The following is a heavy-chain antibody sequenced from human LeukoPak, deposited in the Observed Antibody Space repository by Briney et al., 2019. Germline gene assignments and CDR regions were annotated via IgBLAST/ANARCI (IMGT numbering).Heavy chain of an antibody. V-gene: IGHV3-23*01. J-gene: IGHJ3*01. CDR2: VTAGADKT. D-gene: IGHD2-21*01. CDR3: AKDRRFPDDVLDV. Sequence: GGSLRLSCAASGFTFSSYAMSWVRQAPGEGLEWVSAVTAGADKTWSADSVRGRFTISRDNSKNTLYLQMNNLRPKDTAVYYCAKDRRFPDDVLDVWGQGTLVTVSS. CDR1: GFTFSSYA.